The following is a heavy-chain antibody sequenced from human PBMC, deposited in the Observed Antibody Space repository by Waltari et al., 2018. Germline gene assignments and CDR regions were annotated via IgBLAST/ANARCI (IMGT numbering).Heavy chain of an antibody. CDR3: ATVRYYDLAGSSHWFDP. V-gene: IGHV1-69-2*01. D-gene: IGHD3-3*01. J-gene: IGHJ5*02. CDR2: VEPEDGET. CDR1: GYTFTDYY. Sequence: EVQLVQSGAEVKKPGATVKISCKVSGYTFTDYYMHWVQQAPGKGLEWMGLVEPEDGETIDAEKFQGRVTITADTSTDTAYMELSSLRSEDTAVYYCATVRYYDLAGSSHWFDPWGQGTLVTVSS.